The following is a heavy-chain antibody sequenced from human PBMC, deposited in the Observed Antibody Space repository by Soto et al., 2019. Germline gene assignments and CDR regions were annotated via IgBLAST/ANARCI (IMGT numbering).Heavy chain of an antibody. CDR1: TDSMRTYS. CDR3: ARDDTTGLLEF. CDR2: VYHTGRT. V-gene: IGHV4-59*01. J-gene: IGHJ4*02. Sequence: QVQLQESGPGLVRPAETLSLICSVSTDSMRTYSWTWIRQSPGKGLEWICYVYHTGRTEYNPSLESRVTISIDMSKKQFSLQLTSVTAADTAVYFCARDDTTGLLEFWGQGTLVTVSS.